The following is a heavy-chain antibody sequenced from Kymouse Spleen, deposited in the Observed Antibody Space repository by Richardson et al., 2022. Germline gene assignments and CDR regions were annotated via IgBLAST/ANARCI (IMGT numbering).Heavy chain of an antibody. CDR2: IYYSGST. V-gene: IGHV4-39*01. Sequence: QLQLQESGPGLVKPSETLSLTCTVSGGSISSSSYYWGWIRQPPGKGLEWIGSIYYSGSTYYNPSLKSRVTISVDTSKNQFSLKLSSVTAADTAVYYCARTDWNYPYFDYWGQGTLVTVSS. D-gene: IGHD1-7*01. CDR1: GGSISSSSYY. J-gene: IGHJ4*02. CDR3: ARTDWNYPYFDY.